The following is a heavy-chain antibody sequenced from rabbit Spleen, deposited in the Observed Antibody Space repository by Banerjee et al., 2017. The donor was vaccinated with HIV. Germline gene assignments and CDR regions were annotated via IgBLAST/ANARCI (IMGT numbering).Heavy chain of an antibody. J-gene: IGHJ6*01. V-gene: IGHV1S40*01. CDR2: IAGSSSGFT. CDR3: ARDTSSSFSSYGMDL. D-gene: IGHD1-1*01. Sequence: QSLEESGGGLVQPEGSLALTCKASGFSFSSSDYICWVRQAPGKGLEWISCIAGSSSGFTYSATWAKGRFSFSKTSSTTVTLQMTSLTVADTATYFCARDTSSSFSSYGMDLWGPGTLVTVS. CDR1: GFSFSSSDY.